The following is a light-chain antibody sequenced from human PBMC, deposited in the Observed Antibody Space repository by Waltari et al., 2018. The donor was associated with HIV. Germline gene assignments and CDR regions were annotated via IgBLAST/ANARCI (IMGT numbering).Light chain of an antibody. J-gene: IGLJ2*01. CDR3: SSYTDTTTLGVV. V-gene: IGLV2-14*01. CDR1: SSDSGGFKS. Sequence: QSALTQPASVSGSPGQSITISCTGTSSDSGGFKSVSCYQQSPGKAPKLLIYEVRNRPSGISSRFSGSKSGNTASLTISGLQAEDEADYYCSSYTDTTTLGVVFGGGTKLTVL. CDR2: EVR.